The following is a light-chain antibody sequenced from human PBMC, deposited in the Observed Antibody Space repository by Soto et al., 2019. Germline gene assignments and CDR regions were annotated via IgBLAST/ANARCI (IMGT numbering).Light chain of an antibody. V-gene: IGLV2-14*01. Sequence: QSVLTQPASVSGSPGQSITIYCTGTISDVGGYNYVSWYLQHPGKAPQLMIYEVSNRTSGVSNRFSGSKSGNTASLTISGLQAEDEADYYCSSYTSSSTYVVFGGGTQLTVL. CDR3: SSYTSSSTYVV. J-gene: IGLJ2*01. CDR1: ISDVGGYNY. CDR2: EVS.